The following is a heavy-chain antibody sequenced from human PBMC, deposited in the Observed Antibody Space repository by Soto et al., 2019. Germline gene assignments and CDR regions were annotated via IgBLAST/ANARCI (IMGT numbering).Heavy chain of an antibody. D-gene: IGHD3-10*01. CDR1: GYTFTSYG. CDR3: VRDSGRGFYFDY. CDR2: ISAYNGNT. Sequence: GASVKVSCKASGYTFTSYGISWVRQAPGQGLEWMGWISAYNGNTNYAQKLQGRVTMTTDTSTSTAYMELRSLKTEDTAVYYRVRDSGRGFYFDYWGQGAQVTVSS. J-gene: IGHJ4*02. V-gene: IGHV1-18*01.